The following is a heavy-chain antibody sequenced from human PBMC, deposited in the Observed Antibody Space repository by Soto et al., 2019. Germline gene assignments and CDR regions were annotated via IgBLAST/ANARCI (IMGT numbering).Heavy chain of an antibody. CDR2: INHSGST. V-gene: IGHV4-34*01. J-gene: IGHJ6*02. Sequence: PSETLALTCAVYGGSFSGYYWSWIRQPPGKGLEWIGEINHSGSTNYNPSLKSRVTISVDTSKNQFSLKLSSVTAADTAVYYCARDGPLVTTIFGVVPNYYYYYGMDVWGQGTTVTVS. D-gene: IGHD3-3*01. CDR3: ARDGPLVTTIFGVVPNYYYYYGMDV. CDR1: GGSFSGYY.